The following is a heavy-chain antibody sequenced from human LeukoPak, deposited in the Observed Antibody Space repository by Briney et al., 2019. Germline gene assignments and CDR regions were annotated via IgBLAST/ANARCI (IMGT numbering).Heavy chain of an antibody. Sequence: GGSLRLSCAASGFTFSSYAMSWVRQAPGKGLEWVSAINGNGGSTYYADSVKGRFTISRDNSKNTLYLQMNSLRAEDTAVYYCAKDIVINYYGSGTTWYYYYGMDVWGQGTTVTVSS. J-gene: IGHJ6*02. V-gene: IGHV3-23*01. CDR3: AKDIVINYYGSGTTWYYYYGMDV. CDR1: GFTFSSYA. CDR2: INGNGGST. D-gene: IGHD3-10*01.